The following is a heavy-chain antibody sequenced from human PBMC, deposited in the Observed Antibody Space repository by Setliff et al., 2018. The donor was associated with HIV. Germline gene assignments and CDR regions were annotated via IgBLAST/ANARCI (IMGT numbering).Heavy chain of an antibody. V-gene: IGHV1-2*02. CDR3: ARSTTAD. J-gene: IGHJ4*02. CDR1: GYRFTDFY. D-gene: IGHD4-17*01. Sequence: ASVKVSCKTFGYRFTDFYVNWVRQAPGQGLEWMGWINPKSGATKNAQKFQGRVTMTRDTSISTVYMELSRLRSDDTAVYYCARSTTADWGQGTMVT. CDR2: INPKSGAT.